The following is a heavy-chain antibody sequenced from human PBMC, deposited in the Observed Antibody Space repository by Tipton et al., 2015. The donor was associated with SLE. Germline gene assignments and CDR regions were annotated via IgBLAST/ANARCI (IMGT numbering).Heavy chain of an antibody. D-gene: IGHD1-26*01. Sequence: TLSLTCTVYGGSFSGYYWSWIRQPPGKGLEWFGEINHSGSTNYNPSLKSRVTISVDTSKNQFSLKLSSVTAADTAVYYCARSLYSGSYQYYFDYWGQGTLVTVSS. CDR2: INHSGST. J-gene: IGHJ4*02. CDR3: ARSLYSGSYQYYFDY. CDR1: GGSFSGYY. V-gene: IGHV4-34*01.